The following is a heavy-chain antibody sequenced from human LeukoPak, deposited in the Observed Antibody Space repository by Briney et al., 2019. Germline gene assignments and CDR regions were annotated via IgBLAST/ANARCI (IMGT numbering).Heavy chain of an antibody. D-gene: IGHD3-3*01. V-gene: IGHV1-18*01. J-gene: IGHJ6*02. Sequence: ASVKVSCKASGYTFTSYGISWVRQAPGQGLEWMGWISAYNGNTNYAQKLQGRVTMTTDTSTSTAYMELRSLRSEDTAVYYCARDLTFYDFWSGNTYYYYGMDVWGQGTTVTVSS. CDR1: GYTFTSYG. CDR2: ISAYNGNT. CDR3: ARDLTFYDFWSGNTYYYYGMDV.